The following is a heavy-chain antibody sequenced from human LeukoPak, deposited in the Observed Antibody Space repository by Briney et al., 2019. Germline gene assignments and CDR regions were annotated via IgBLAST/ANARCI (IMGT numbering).Heavy chain of an antibody. Sequence: AAVKVSCKASGYTFTSYDINWVRQATGQGLEWMGWMNPNSGNTGYAQKFQGRVTMTRNTSISTAYMELSSLRSEDTAVYYCARGRRQTSLYRNYYYYMDVWGKGTTVIVSS. CDR2: MNPNSGNT. CDR1: GYTFTSYD. D-gene: IGHD1-14*01. CDR3: ARGRRQTSLYRNYYYYMDV. V-gene: IGHV1-8*01. J-gene: IGHJ6*03.